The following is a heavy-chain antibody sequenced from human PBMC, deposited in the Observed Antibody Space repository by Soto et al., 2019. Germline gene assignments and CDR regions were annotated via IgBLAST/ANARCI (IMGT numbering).Heavy chain of an antibody. Sequence: SETLSLTCAVYGAPFSGYYWTWIRQPPGKGLEWIGEINHTGSTKYNPSLKSRVTISLDTSKNQFSLSLRSVTAADTAVYYCARRREIFVAVTPFEYWGQGTQVTVSS. CDR3: ARRREIFVAVTPFEY. CDR2: INHTGST. D-gene: IGHD3-3*01. J-gene: IGHJ4*02. V-gene: IGHV4-34*01. CDR1: GAPFSGYY.